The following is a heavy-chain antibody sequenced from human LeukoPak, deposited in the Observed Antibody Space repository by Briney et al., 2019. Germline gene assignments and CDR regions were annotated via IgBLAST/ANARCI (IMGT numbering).Heavy chain of an antibody. CDR2: ISYDGSNK. CDR1: GFTFSSYA. V-gene: IGHV3-30-3*01. CDR3: AVDAFDI. J-gene: IGHJ3*02. Sequence: GRSLRLSCAASGFTFSSYAMHWVRQALDKGLEWVAVISYDGSNKYYADSVKGRFTISRDNSKNTLYLQMNSLRAEDTAVYYCAVDAFDIWGQGTMVTVSS.